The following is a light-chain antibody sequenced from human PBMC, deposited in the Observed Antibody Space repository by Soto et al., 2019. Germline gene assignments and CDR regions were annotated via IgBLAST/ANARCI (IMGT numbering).Light chain of an antibody. CDR1: QSISSW. CDR2: DAS. J-gene: IGKJ5*01. V-gene: IGKV1-5*01. Sequence: DIQMTQSPSTLSASVGDRVTITCRASQSISSWLAWYQQKPGKAPKLLIYDASSLESGVPSRFSSSGSGTEFTLTISSLQPEDFATYYCQHFKSFPITFGQGTRLEIK. CDR3: QHFKSFPIT.